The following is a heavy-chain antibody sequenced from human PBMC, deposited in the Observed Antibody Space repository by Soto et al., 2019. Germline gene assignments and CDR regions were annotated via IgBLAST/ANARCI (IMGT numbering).Heavy chain of an antibody. CDR1: GFTFSSYA. CDR2: ISYDGSNK. D-gene: IGHD2-2*01. Sequence: QVQLVESGGGVVQPGRSLRLSRAASGFTFSSYAMHWVRQAPGKGLEWVAVISYDGSNKYYADSVKGRFTISRDNSKNTLYLQMNSLRAEDTAVYYCARDKEYCSSTSCPYYYYYGMDVWGQGTTVTVSS. V-gene: IGHV3-30-3*01. J-gene: IGHJ6*02. CDR3: ARDKEYCSSTSCPYYYYYGMDV.